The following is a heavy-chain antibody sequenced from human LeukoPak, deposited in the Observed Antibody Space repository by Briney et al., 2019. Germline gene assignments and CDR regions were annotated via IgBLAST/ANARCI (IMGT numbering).Heavy chain of an antibody. V-gene: IGHV3-74*01. D-gene: IGHD3-10*01. J-gene: IGHJ3*02. CDR3: STGSGHAFDI. CDR2: INSDGSST. Sequence: GGSLRLSCAASGFTFSSYWMHWVRQVPGKGLVWVSRINSDGSSTSYADSVKGRFTISRDNAKNTLYVQMNSLRAEDTAVYYCSTGSGHAFDIWGRGAMVTASS. CDR1: GFTFSSYW.